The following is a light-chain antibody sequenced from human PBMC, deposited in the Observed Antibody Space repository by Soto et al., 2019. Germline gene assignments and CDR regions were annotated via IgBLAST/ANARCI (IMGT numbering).Light chain of an antibody. V-gene: IGKV1-5*03. Sequence: DIQMTQSPSTLTASVGDRVTIICRASQSISSWLAWYQQKPGKAPKLLIYKASNLESGVPSRFSGSGSGTDFTLTISSLQPDDFATYYCQQYDNYPYTFGQGTKLEIK. CDR3: QQYDNYPYT. J-gene: IGKJ2*01. CDR1: QSISSW. CDR2: KAS.